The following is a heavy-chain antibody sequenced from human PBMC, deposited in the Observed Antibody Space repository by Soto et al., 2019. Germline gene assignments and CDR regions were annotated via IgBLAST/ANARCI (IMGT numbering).Heavy chain of an antibody. V-gene: IGHV1-2*02. D-gene: IGHD2-21*02. CDR2: INPDTGDS. Sequence: QVHLVQSGAEVRKPGASVKVSCKASGYTFTTFHLHWVRLAPGQGLEWMGWINPDTGDSEYGQKLQGRVTLTRDTSMTTDYMELSRLTSDDTAIYCCARVRYGDCSCQYCGQGTPVSVSS. CDR3: ARVRYGDCSCQY. J-gene: IGHJ4*02. CDR1: GYTFTTFH.